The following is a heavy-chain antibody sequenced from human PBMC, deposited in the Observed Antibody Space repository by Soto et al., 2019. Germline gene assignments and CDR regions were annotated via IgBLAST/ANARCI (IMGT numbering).Heavy chain of an antibody. V-gene: IGHV1-8*02. CDR1: GYTFTGYF. D-gene: IGHD3-3*01. Sequence: ASVKVSCKASGYTFTGYFMHWVRQAPGQGLEWMGWMNPNSGNTGYAQKFQGRVTMTRNTSISTAYMELSSLRSEDTAVYYCARAEVTIFGVLYYYYGMDVWGQGTTVTVSS. CDR2: MNPNSGNT. CDR3: ARAEVTIFGVLYYYYGMDV. J-gene: IGHJ6*02.